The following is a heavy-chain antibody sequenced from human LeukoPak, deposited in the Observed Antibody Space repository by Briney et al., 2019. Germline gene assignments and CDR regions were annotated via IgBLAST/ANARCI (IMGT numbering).Heavy chain of an antibody. V-gene: IGHV3-74*01. D-gene: IGHD4-11*01. CDR1: GFTFSKHW. J-gene: IGHJ6*02. Sequence: GGSLRLSCAASGFTFSKHWMHWVRQVPGKGLVWVSRINSDGSSTSYADSVKGRFTISRDNAKNTLYLQMNSLRAEDTAVHYCARATSYSNYGMDVWGQGTTVTVSS. CDR3: ARATSYSNYGMDV. CDR2: INSDGSST.